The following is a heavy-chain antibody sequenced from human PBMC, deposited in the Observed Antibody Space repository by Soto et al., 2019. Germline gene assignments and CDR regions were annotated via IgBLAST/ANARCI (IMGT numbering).Heavy chain of an antibody. Sequence: TLSLTCAVSRGSINSGGYSWSWTRQPPGKGXEWIGXTCHTGRTYYXXSLTSRVTVSVEPSKNQFSLNLRSANAADTAVYYCARDPGYWGQGTLVTVYS. CDR3: ARDPGY. CDR1: RGSINSGGYS. J-gene: IGHJ4*02. V-gene: IGHV4-30-2*05. CDR2: TCHTGRT.